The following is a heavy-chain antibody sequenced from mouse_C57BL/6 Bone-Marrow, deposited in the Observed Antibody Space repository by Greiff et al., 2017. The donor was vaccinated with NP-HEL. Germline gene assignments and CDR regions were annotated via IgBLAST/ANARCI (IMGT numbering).Heavy chain of an antibody. J-gene: IGHJ2*01. CDR3: ARYYYFDY. V-gene: IGHV5-17*01. Sequence: LVESGGGLVKPGGSLKLSCAASGFTFSDSGMHWVRQAPEKGLEWVAYISSGSSTIYYADTVKGRFTISRDNAKNTLFLQMTSLRSEDTAMYYCARYYYFDYWGQGTTLTVSS. CDR2: ISSGSSTI. CDR1: GFTFSDSG.